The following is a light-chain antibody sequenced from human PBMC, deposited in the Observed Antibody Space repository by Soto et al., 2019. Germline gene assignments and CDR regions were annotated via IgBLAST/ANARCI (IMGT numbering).Light chain of an antibody. V-gene: IGKV3-20*01. Sequence: EIVLTQSPGTLSLSPGERATLSCRASQSVSSSYLAWYQQKPGQAPRLLLYDASSRANGIPDRFSGSGSGTDFTLTISRLGPEDFAVYYCQQYGTSPRTFGQGTKVEIK. CDR2: DAS. CDR3: QQYGTSPRT. CDR1: QSVSSSY. J-gene: IGKJ1*01.